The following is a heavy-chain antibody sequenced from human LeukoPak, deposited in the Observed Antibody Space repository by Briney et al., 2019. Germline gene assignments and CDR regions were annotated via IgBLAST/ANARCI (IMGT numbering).Heavy chain of an antibody. CDR1: GGSMSSHY. D-gene: IGHD1-1*01. Sequence: SETLSLTCTVSGGSMSSHYWSWIRQPPGKGLEWLGYISYIGSTNYSPSLKSRVTISVDTSKNEFSLRLSSVTAADAAVYFCAGDQLALNALNIWGQGTMVTVSS. V-gene: IGHV4-59*11. CDR2: ISYIGST. J-gene: IGHJ3*02. CDR3: AGDQLALNALNI.